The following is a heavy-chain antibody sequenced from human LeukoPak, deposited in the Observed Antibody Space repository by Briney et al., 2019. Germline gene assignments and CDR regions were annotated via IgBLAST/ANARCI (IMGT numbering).Heavy chain of an antibody. J-gene: IGHJ5*02. V-gene: IGHV5-51*01. Sequence: GESLEIPCKGSGYSFNSYWIGWVRQMPGKGLEWMGIIYPGDSDTRYSPSFQGQVTISADKSSNTAYLQWSSLTASDTAMYYCARSYYYDSSGYYYVEGFDPWGQGTLVTVSS. CDR3: ARSYYYDSSGYYYVEGFDP. CDR2: IYPGDSDT. CDR1: GYSFNSYW. D-gene: IGHD3-22*01.